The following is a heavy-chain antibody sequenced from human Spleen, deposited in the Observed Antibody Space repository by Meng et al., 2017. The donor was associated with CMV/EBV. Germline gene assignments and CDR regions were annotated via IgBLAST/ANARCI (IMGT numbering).Heavy chain of an antibody. CDR3: ARAHRGYELGDAFDI. Sequence: SETLSLTCAVSGGSISSSNWWSWVRQPPGKGLEWIGYIYYSGSTKYNPSLKSRVTISVDTSKNQFSLKLSSVTAADTAVYYCARAHRGYELGDAFDIWGQGTMVTVSS. J-gene: IGHJ3*02. CDR1: GGSISSSNW. D-gene: IGHD5-12*01. V-gene: IGHV4-4*02. CDR2: IYYSGST.